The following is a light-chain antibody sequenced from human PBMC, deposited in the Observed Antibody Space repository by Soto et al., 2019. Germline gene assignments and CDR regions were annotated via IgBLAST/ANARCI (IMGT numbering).Light chain of an antibody. CDR2: AAS. V-gene: IGKV1-39*01. J-gene: IGKJ5*01. Sequence: DIQMTQSPSSLSASVGDRVTITCRASQSISTFLNWYQQKPGKAPKLVIYAASSLQSGVPSRFSGSGSGTDFTLAISSLQPEDFATYYCEQVSSFPITFGQGTRLEI. CDR1: QSISTF. CDR3: EQVSSFPIT.